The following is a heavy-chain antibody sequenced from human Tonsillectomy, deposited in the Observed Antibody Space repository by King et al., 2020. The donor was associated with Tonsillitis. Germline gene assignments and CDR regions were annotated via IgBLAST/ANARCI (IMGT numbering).Heavy chain of an antibody. V-gene: IGHV3-30*06. J-gene: IGHJ4*02. CDR3: ARERLYSSAWGIDS. CDR2: XXXXEXXX. D-gene: IGHD6-19*01. CDR1: GFTFSDYG. Sequence: VQLVESGGGVVQPGRSLRLSCVASGFTFSDYGVHWVXXAPGKGXEXVXXXXXXEXXXHXXDSXXGRFXISRDXSKSTLYLQMXXXGVEDTAVYYCARERLYSSAWGIDSWGQGTLVTVSS.